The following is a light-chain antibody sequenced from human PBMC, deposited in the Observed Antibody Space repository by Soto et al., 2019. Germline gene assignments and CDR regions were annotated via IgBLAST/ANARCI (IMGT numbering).Light chain of an antibody. Sequence: DIQMTQSPSTLSASVGDRVTSTCRASQSISSWLAWYQQKPGKAPKLVIYKASSLESGVPSRFSGSGSGTEFTLTISSLQPDDFATYYCQQYDTFPWTFGQGTKVEIK. J-gene: IGKJ1*01. V-gene: IGKV1-5*03. CDR2: KAS. CDR3: QQYDTFPWT. CDR1: QSISSW.